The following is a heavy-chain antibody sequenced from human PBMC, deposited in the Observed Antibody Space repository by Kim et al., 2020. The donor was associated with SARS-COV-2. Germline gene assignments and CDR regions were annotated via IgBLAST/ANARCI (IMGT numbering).Heavy chain of an antibody. CDR3: AREDSSGYPGAFDY. V-gene: IGHV4-31*03. CDR1: GGSISSGGYY. Sequence: SETLSLTCTVSGGSISSGGYYWSWIRQHPGKGLEWIGYIYYSGSTYYNPSLKSRVTISVDTSKNQFSLKLSSVTAADTAVYYCAREDSSGYPGAFDYWGQGTLVTVSS. J-gene: IGHJ4*02. CDR2: IYYSGST. D-gene: IGHD3-22*01.